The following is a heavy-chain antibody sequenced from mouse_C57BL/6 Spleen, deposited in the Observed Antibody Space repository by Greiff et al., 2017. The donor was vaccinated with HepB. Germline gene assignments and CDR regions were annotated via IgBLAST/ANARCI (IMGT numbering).Heavy chain of an antibody. V-gene: IGHV1-76*01. J-gene: IGHJ3*01. CDR1: GYTFTDYY. Sequence: QVQLQQSGAELVRPGASVKLSCKASGYTFTDYYINWVKQRPGQGLEWIARIYPGSGNTYYNEKFKGKATLTAEKSSSTAYMQLSSLTSEDSAVYFCARHGSSYWFAYWGQGTLVTVSA. CDR2: IYPGSGNT. CDR3: ARHGSSYWFAY. D-gene: IGHD1-1*01.